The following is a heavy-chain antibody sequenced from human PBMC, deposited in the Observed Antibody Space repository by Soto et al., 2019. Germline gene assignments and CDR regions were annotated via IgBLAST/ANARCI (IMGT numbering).Heavy chain of an antibody. D-gene: IGHD6-6*01. V-gene: IGHV4-34*01. CDR1: GGSFSGYY. Sequence: SETLSLTCAVYGGSFSGYYWSWIRQPPGKGLEWIGEINHSGSTNYNPSLKSRVTISVDTSKNQFSLKLSSVTAADTAVYYCARVSRQGRIAARPGYYYYYMDVWGKGTTVTVSS. CDR2: INHSGST. J-gene: IGHJ6*03. CDR3: ARVSRQGRIAARPGYYYYYMDV.